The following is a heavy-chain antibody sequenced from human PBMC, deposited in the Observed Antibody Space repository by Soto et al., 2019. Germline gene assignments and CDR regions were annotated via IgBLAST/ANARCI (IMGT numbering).Heavy chain of an antibody. J-gene: IGHJ6*03. CDR1: GGSFSGYY. V-gene: IGHV4-34*01. Sequence: SETLSLTCAVYGGSFSGYYWSWIRQPPGKGLEWIGEINHSGSTNYNPSLKSRVTISVDTSKNQFSLKLSSVTAADTAVYYCARVDSMVYAYSHYYMDVWGKGTTVTVSS. CDR3: ARVDSMVYAYSHYYMDV. CDR2: INHSGST. D-gene: IGHD2-8*01.